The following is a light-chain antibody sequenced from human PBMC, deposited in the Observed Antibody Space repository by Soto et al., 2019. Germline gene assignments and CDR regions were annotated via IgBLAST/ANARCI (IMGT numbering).Light chain of an antibody. J-gene: IGKJ4*01. V-gene: IGKV1-39*01. CDR2: AAS. CDR1: QSINSF. Sequence: DIQMTQSPSSLSASVGDRVTITCRASQSINSFLNWYQQKPGKAPKLLIYAASILQGGVPSRFSGSGSGTDFTLTISSLQPEDFATYYCQQSFSAPQLTFGGGTKVEIK. CDR3: QQSFSAPQLT.